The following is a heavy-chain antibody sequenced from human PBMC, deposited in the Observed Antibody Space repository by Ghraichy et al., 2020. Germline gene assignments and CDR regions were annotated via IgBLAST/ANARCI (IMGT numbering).Heavy chain of an antibody. CDR1: GFTFDEYS. Sequence: GGSLRLSCVASGFTFDEYSMHWVRQVPGKGLEWVSVIKGDGSQTHYADSVKGRFTISRDNSKNSVFLQMNSLTTEDTAFYYCGKNVRTCVDFDPWGQGTLVTVSS. D-gene: IGHD2-15*01. CDR2: IKGDGSQT. J-gene: IGHJ5*02. CDR3: GKNVRTCVDFDP. V-gene: IGHV3-43*01.